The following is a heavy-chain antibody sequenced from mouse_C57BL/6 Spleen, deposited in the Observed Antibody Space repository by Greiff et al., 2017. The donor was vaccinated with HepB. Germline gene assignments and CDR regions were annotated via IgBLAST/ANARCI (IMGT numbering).Heavy chain of an antibody. J-gene: IGHJ4*01. V-gene: IGHV1-80*01. Sequence: VQLQQSGAELVKPGASVKISCKASGYAFSSYWMNWVKQRPGKGIEWIGQIYPGDGDTNYNGKFKGKATLTEDKSSSTAYMQLSSLTSEDSAVYFCAGGVAPYYYAMDYWGQGTSVTVSS. CDR1: GYAFSSYW. CDR3: AGGVAPYYYAMDY. CDR2: IYPGDGDT. D-gene: IGHD1-1*01.